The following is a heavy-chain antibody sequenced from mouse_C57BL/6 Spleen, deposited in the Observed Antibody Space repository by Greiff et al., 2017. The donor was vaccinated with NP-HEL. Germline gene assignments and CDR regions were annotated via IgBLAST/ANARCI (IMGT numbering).Heavy chain of an antibody. Sequence: QVQLKQPGAELVMPGASVKLSCKASGYTFTSYWMHWVKQRPGQGLEWIGEIDPSDSYTNYNQKFKGKSTLTVDKSSSTAYMQLSSLTSEDSAVYYCARGTVVATNYFDYWGQGTTLTVSS. V-gene: IGHV1-69*01. CDR3: ARGTVVATNYFDY. D-gene: IGHD1-1*01. CDR2: IDPSDSYT. J-gene: IGHJ2*01. CDR1: GYTFTSYW.